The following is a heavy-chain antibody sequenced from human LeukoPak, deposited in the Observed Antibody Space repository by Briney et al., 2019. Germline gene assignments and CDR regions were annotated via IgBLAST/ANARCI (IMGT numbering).Heavy chain of an antibody. Sequence: SETLSLTCAVSGGSISSYYWSWIRQPPGKGLEWIGYIYYSGSTNYNPSLKSRVTISVDTSKNQFSLKLSSVTAADTAVYYCARVNYDSSGYFIDYWGQGTLVTVSS. CDR2: IYYSGST. V-gene: IGHV4-59*01. CDR1: GGSISSYY. J-gene: IGHJ4*02. CDR3: ARVNYDSSGYFIDY. D-gene: IGHD3-22*01.